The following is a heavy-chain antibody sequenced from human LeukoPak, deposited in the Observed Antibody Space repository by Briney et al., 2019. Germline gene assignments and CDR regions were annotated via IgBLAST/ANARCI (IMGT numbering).Heavy chain of an antibody. CDR3: VSPRGFSYGYFDY. Sequence: SETLSLTCTVSGGSISSSSAYWGWIRQPPGKGLEWIGSIYYSKNTYYNPSLKSRVTISADASKNQFSLTLGSVSATDTAVYYCVSPRGFSYGYFDYWGQGTLVTVSP. CDR2: IYYSKNT. CDR1: GGSISSSSAY. J-gene: IGHJ4*02. V-gene: IGHV4-39*01. D-gene: IGHD5-18*01.